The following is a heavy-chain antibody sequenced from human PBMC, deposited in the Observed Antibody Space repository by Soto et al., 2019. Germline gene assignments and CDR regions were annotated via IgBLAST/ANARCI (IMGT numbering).Heavy chain of an antibody. V-gene: IGHV4-30-4*01. Sequence: SETLSLTCTVSGGSISSGDYYWSWIRQPPGKGLEWIGYIYYSGSTYYNPSLKSRVTISVDTSKNQFSLKLSSVTAADTAVYYCARDELRFLEWLFAFDIWGQGTMVTVSS. CDR3: ARDELRFLEWLFAFDI. CDR2: IYYSGST. CDR1: GGSISSGDYY. J-gene: IGHJ3*02. D-gene: IGHD3-3*01.